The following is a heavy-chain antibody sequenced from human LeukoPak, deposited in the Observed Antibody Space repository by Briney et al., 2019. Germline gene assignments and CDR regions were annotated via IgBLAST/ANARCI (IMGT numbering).Heavy chain of an antibody. CDR2: INPNSGDT. D-gene: IGHD3-22*01. V-gene: IGHV1-2*02. J-gene: IGHJ3*02. CDR3: ARDFLHVYHYDSSGYGRGAFDI. CDR1: GYTFTDYY. Sequence: ASVKVSCKASGYTFTDYYINWVRQAPGQGLEWMGWINPNSGDTNYAQKFQDRVTMTRDTSISAAYIELKLLRSDDTAVYYCARDFLHVYHYDSSGYGRGAFDIWGQGTKVTVSS.